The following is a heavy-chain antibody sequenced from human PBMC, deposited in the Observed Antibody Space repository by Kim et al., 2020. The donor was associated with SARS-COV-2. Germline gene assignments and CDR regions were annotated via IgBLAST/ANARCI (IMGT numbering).Heavy chain of an antibody. V-gene: IGHV1-2*02. CDR2: INPNSGDT. J-gene: IGHJ4*02. D-gene: IGHD3-16*01. CDR1: GYTFTGYY. Sequence: ASVKVSCKASGYTFTGYYMHWVRQAPGQGLEWMGWINPNSGDTNYAQKFQGRVTMTRDTSISTAYMDLSRLRSDDTAVFYCAAGNFIPVTRYWGQGTLVT. CDR3: AAGNFIPVTRY.